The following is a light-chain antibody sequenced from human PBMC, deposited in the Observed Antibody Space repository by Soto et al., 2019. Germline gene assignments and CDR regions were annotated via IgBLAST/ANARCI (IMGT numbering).Light chain of an antibody. CDR3: SSYTSSSTDV. Sequence: QSALTQPASVSGSPGPSITISCTGTSSDVGGYNYVSWYQQYPGKVPKLMIYDVSYRPSGVSNRFSGSKSGNTASLTISGLQAEDEADYYCSSYTSSSTDVFGTGTKLTVL. CDR1: SSDVGGYNY. CDR2: DVS. J-gene: IGLJ1*01. V-gene: IGLV2-14*01.